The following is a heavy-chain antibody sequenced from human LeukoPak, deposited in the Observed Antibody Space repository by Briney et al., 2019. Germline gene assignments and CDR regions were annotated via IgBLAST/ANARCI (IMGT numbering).Heavy chain of an antibody. CDR3: ASGGMAGRWPLNY. D-gene: IGHD6-19*01. Sequence: GGSLRLSCAASGLTFSDYYMSWIRQAPGKGLEWVSYISSSGSTIYYADSVKGRFTISRDNAKNSLYLQMNSLRAEDTAVYYCASGGMAGRWPLNYWGRGTLVTVSS. V-gene: IGHV3-11*01. CDR1: GLTFSDYY. CDR2: ISSSGSTI. J-gene: IGHJ4*02.